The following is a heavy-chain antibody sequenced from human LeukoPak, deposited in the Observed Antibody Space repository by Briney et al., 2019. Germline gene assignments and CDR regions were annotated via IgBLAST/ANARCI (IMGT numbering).Heavy chain of an antibody. J-gene: IGHJ4*02. D-gene: IGHD1-26*01. CDR1: GGSFSGYY. V-gene: IGHV4-34*01. CDR3: ARGAVSGSSFDY. CDR2: INHSGST. Sequence: SETLSLTCAAYGGSFSGYYWSWIRQPPGKGLEWIGEINHSGSTNYNPSLKSRVTISVDTSKNQFSLKLSSVTAADTAVYYCARGAVSGSSFDYWGQGTLVTVSS.